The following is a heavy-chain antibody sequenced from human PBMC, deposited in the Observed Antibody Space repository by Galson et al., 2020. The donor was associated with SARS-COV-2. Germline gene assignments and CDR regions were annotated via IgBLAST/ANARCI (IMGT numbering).Heavy chain of an antibody. D-gene: IGHD3-3*01. Sequence: SETLSLTCTVSGGSISSGGYYWSWIRQHPGKGLEWIGYIYYSGSTYYNPSLKSRVTISVDTSKNQFSLKLSSVTAADTAVYYCARVGFLEWLEGGIDYWGQGTLVTVSS. CDR3: ARVGFLEWLEGGIDY. CDR2: IYYSGST. J-gene: IGHJ4*02. V-gene: IGHV4-31*03. CDR1: GGSISSGGYY.